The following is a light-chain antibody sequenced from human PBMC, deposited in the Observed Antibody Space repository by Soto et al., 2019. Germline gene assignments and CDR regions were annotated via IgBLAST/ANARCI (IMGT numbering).Light chain of an antibody. CDR1: QDISNS. J-gene: IGKJ4*01. CDR2: ATS. Sequence: DIQMTQSPSSLSASVGDRVTITCRASQDISNSLAWYQQKPGKVPKVLIYATSILQSGVPARFSGSGSGTDFTLNISSLQPEDVVTYYCQNYNSAPLTFGGGTKVEI. V-gene: IGKV1-27*01. CDR3: QNYNSAPLT.